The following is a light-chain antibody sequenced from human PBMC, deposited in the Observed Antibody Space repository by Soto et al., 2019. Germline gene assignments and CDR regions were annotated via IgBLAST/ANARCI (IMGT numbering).Light chain of an antibody. V-gene: IGKV3-11*01. J-gene: IGKJ1*01. CDR3: QQRANLWT. CDR2: DVA. CDR1: QSVYSL. Sequence: EVVLTQSPATLSLSPGERATVSCSASQSVYSLLAWYQQKPGQAPRLLIFDVATRATGIPARFSGSGFGTDFTLTISNLEPEDFAVYYCQQRANLWTFGQGTRVQIK.